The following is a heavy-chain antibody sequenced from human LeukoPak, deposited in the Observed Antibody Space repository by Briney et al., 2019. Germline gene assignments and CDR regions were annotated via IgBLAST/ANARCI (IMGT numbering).Heavy chain of an antibody. CDR1: GGSISSYY. Sequence: SEALSLTCTVSGGSISSYYWSWIRQPPGKGLEWIGYIYYSGSTNYNPSLKSRVTISVDTSKNQFSLKLSSVTAADTAVYYCARVVGAIRDWGQGTLVTVSS. J-gene: IGHJ4*02. CDR3: ARVVGAIRD. V-gene: IGHV4-59*01. CDR2: IYYSGST. D-gene: IGHD1-26*01.